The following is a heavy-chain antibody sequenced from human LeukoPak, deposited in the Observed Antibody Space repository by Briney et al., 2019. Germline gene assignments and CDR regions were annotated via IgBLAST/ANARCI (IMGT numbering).Heavy chain of an antibody. D-gene: IGHD6-19*01. CDR2: FDPEDGET. CDR1: GYTLTELS. J-gene: IGHJ4*02. Sequence: ASVKVSSKVSGYTLTELSMHWVRQAPGKGLEGMGGFDPEDGETIYAQKFQGRVTMTEDTSTDTAYMELSSLRSEDTAVYYCATQAWDSSGWLDYWGQGTLVTVSS. CDR3: ATQAWDSSGWLDY. V-gene: IGHV1-24*01.